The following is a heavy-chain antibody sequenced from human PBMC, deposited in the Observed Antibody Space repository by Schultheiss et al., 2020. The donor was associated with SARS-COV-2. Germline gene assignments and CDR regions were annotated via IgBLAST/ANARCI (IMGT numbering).Heavy chain of an antibody. CDR3: ARDLSYSSGHDRDY. CDR2: VYVSGST. V-gene: IGHV4-4*07. CDR1: GGSISSSY. J-gene: IGHJ4*02. Sequence: TLSLTCTVSGGSISSSYWSWIRQPAEKGLEWIGRVYVSGSTNYNPSLKSRVTMSVDTSKNQFSLKLSSVTAADTAIYYCARDLSYSSGHDRDYWGQGTLVTVSS. D-gene: IGHD6-19*01.